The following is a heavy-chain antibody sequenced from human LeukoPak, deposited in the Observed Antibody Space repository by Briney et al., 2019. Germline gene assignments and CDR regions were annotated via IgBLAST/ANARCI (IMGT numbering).Heavy chain of an antibody. J-gene: IGHJ3*02. CDR2: INPSGGST. D-gene: IGHD5-18*01. CDR1: GYTLTSYY. Sequence: GASVKVSCKASGYTLTSYYMHWVRQAPGQGLEWMGIINPSGGSTSYAQKFQGRVTMTTDMSTSTVYMELSSLRSEDTAVYYCARAPIQIQLWSKGGDAFDIWGQGTMVTVSS. V-gene: IGHV1-46*01. CDR3: ARAPIQIQLWSKGGDAFDI.